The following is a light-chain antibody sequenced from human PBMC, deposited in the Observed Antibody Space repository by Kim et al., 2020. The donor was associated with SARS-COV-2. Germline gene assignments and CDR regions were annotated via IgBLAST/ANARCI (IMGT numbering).Light chain of an antibody. CDR2: GAS. CDR3: QQYDSAVWT. J-gene: IGKJ1*01. CDR1: QGVNGRF. V-gene: IGKV3-20*01. Sequence: SRGEVPTLACRASQGVNGRFLASDHQTPSQAPRLLSYGASTRATGSPDRCSRSGSGTDFTLTITRLEPEDFAMYYFQQYDSAVWTFGQGAKGDIK.